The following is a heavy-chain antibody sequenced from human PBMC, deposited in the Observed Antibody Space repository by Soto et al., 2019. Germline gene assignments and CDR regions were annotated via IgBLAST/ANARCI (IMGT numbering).Heavy chain of an antibody. CDR3: ACDLGGYASR. V-gene: IGHV3-74*01. CDR2: INTDGRTT. CDR1: GFTFSNYW. J-gene: IGHJ4*02. D-gene: IGHD3-16*01. Sequence: EVQLVESGGGLVQPGGSLRLSCAASGFTFSNYWMHWVRQAPGKGPVWVSRINTDGRTTNYADSVKGRFTISKDNAKNTLYLQANSLGAADTAEYYGACDLGGYASRWGQGTLVTVSS.